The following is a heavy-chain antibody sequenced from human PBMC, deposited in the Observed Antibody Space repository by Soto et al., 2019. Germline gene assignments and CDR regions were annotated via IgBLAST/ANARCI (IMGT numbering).Heavy chain of an antibody. CDR1: GGSISSSSYY. V-gene: IGHV4-39*01. J-gene: IGHJ6*02. CDR3: ASVRRGGYDSLRYYYGMDV. D-gene: IGHD5-18*01. Sequence: QLQLQESGPGLVKPSETLSLTCTVSGGSISSSSYYWGWIRQPPGKGLEWIGSIYYSGSTYYNPSLKSRVTVSVDPSKDQFSLRLSSVPAADTAVYYCASVRRGGYDSLRYYYGMDVWGQGTTVTVSS. CDR2: IYYSGST.